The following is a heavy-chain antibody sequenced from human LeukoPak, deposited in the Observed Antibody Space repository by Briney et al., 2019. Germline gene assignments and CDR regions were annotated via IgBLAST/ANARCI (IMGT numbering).Heavy chain of an antibody. CDR2: IYYSGST. J-gene: IGHJ4*02. D-gene: IGHD4-23*01. CDR3: ARDYGGNESSFDY. V-gene: IGHV4-59*08. CDR1: GGSFSGYY. Sequence: SETLSLTCAVYGGSFSGYYWSWIRQPPGKGLEWIGYIYYSGSTNYNPSLKSRVTISVDTSKNQFSLKLSSVTAADTAVYYCARDYGGNESSFDYWGQGTLVTVSS.